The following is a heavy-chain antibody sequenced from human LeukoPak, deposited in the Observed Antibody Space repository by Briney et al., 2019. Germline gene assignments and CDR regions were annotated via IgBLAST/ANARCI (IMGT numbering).Heavy chain of an antibody. V-gene: IGHV3-23*01. D-gene: IGHD5-12*01. J-gene: IGHJ4*02. CDR1: GFTFSSYV. Sequence: GGSLRLSCAASGFTFSSYVMTWVRQAPGKGLEWVSGISGSGGATYYADSVKGRFTISRDSSKNTLYLQMNSLRAEDTAVYYCARWTVSPTITRNYFDYWGQGTLVTVSS. CDR3: ARWTVSPTITRNYFDY. CDR2: ISGSGGAT.